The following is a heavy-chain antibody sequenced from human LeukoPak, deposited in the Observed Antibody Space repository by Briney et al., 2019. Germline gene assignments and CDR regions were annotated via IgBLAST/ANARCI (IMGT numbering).Heavy chain of an antibody. D-gene: IGHD3-22*01. CDR2: ISWNSGSI. V-gene: IGHV3-9*01. CDR3: AKDIFRYYYDSIGYGAFDI. Sequence: GGSLRLSCAASGFTFDDYAMHWVRHAPGKGLEWVSGISWNSGSIGYADSVKGRFTISRDNAKNSLYLQMNSLRAEDTALYYCAKDIFRYYYDSIGYGAFDIWGQGTMVTVSS. J-gene: IGHJ3*02. CDR1: GFTFDDYA.